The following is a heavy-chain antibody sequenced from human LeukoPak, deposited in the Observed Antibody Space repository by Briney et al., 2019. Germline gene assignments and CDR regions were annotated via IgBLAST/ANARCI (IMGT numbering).Heavy chain of an antibody. CDR3: ARGDFFFFDY. D-gene: IGHD2/OR15-2a*01. CDR1: GYTFTGYY. CDR2: ISPHNGNA. J-gene: IGHJ4*01. V-gene: IGHV1-18*04. Sequence: ASVKVSCKASGYTFTGYYMHWVRQAPGQGLEWMGWISPHNGNANYAQKFQDGVIMTTDTSTNTAFMEVRSLRSDDTAMYYCARGDFFFFDYWGQGSLVTVSS.